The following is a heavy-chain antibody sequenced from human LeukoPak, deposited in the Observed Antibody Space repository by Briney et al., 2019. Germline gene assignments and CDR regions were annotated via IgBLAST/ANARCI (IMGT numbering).Heavy chain of an antibody. CDR2: IIPIFGTA. V-gene: IGHV1-69*05. J-gene: IGHJ4*02. CDR1: GGTFSSYA. Sequence: GASVKVSCKASGGTFSSYAISWVRQAPGQGLEWMGGIIPIFGTANYAQKFQGRVTITTDESTSTAYMELSSLRSEDTAVYYCASPSEYSSSSVGRRAFDYWGQGTLVTVSS. CDR3: ASPSEYSSSSVGRRAFDY. D-gene: IGHD6-6*01.